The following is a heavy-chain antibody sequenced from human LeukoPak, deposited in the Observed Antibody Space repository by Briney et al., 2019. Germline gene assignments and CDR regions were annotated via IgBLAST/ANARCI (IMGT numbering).Heavy chain of an antibody. D-gene: IGHD6-13*01. CDR3: AKDVGQLVPNFFDY. CDR1: GFTLSSYE. J-gene: IGHJ4*02. Sequence: GGSLRLSCTASGFTLSSYEMSWIRQAPGKGLEWVSSVSGSGGSTYYADSVKGRFTISRDNSKNTLYLQMNSLRAEDTAVYYCAKDVGQLVPNFFDYWGQGTLVTVSS. V-gene: IGHV3-23*01. CDR2: VSGSGGST.